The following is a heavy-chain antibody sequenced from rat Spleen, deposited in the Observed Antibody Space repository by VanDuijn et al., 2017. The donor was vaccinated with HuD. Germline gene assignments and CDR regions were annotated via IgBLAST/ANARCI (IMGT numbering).Heavy chain of an antibody. D-gene: IGHD1-7*01. CDR3: ARGGMLRPFFFDY. J-gene: IGHJ2*01. CDR1: GFIFNNYD. V-gene: IGHV5-29*01. CDR2: IAYDGRST. Sequence: EVQLVESGGGLVQPGGSLQVSCAASGFIFNNYDMAWVRQTPTKGLEWVATIAYDGRSTYYRDSVKDRFTISRDNAKSTLYLQMDSLRSEDTATYYCARGGMLRPFFFDYWGQGVMVTVSS.